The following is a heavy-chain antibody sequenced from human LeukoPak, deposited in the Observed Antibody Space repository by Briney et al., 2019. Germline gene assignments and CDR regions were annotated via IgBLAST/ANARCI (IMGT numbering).Heavy chain of an antibody. CDR2: ISSSSSTI. D-gene: IGHD4-11*01. CDR3: ARPRVKFYSNYGDYFDY. Sequence: GGSLRLSCAASGFTFSSYRMNWVRQAPGKGLEWVSYISSSSSTIYYADSVKGRFTISRDNAKNSLYLQMNSLRAEDTAVYYCARPRVKFYSNYGDYFDYWGQGTLVTVSS. CDR1: GFTFSSYR. J-gene: IGHJ4*02. V-gene: IGHV3-48*01.